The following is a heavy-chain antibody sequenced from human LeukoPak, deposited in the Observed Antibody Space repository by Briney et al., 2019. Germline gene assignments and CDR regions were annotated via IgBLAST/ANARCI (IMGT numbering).Heavy chain of an antibody. Sequence: GASVKVSCKASGYTFTGYYMHWVRQAPGQGLEWMGWINSNSGDTNYAQKFQGRVTMTRDTSTRTAYMELSRLTSDDTAVYYCARDRGGQLERADYFDYWGQGTLVTVSS. V-gene: IGHV1-2*02. J-gene: IGHJ4*02. D-gene: IGHD1-1*01. CDR1: GYTFTGYY. CDR2: INSNSGDT. CDR3: ARDRGGQLERADYFDY.